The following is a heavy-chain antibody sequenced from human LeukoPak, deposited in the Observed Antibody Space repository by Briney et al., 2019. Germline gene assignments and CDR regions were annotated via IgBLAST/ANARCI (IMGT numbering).Heavy chain of an antibody. V-gene: IGHV4-39*01. Sequence: SETLSLTCTVSGGSISSSSYYWGWIRQPPGKGLEWIGSIYYSGSTSYNPSLKSRVTISVDTSKNQFSLKLSSVTAADTAVYYCARRLVLWFGELFDYWGQGTLVTVSS. CDR2: IYYSGST. CDR1: GGSISSSSYY. CDR3: ARRLVLWFGELFDY. D-gene: IGHD3-10*01. J-gene: IGHJ4*02.